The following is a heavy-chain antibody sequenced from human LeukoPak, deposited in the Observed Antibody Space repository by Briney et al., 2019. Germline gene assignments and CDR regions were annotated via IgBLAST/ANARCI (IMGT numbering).Heavy chain of an antibody. CDR2: IRSSDSTT. CDR1: GFSFSRYG. V-gene: IGHV3-48*04. D-gene: IGHD3-3*01. Sequence: GGSLRLSCAASGFSFSRYGMKWVRQAPGKGLEWLSYIRSSDSTTYYADSVKGRFTISRDNAKNSLYLQMNSLRAEDTAVYYCARDQSGRVLRFAEVDYWGQGTLVTVSS. CDR3: ARDQSGRVLRFAEVDY. J-gene: IGHJ4*02.